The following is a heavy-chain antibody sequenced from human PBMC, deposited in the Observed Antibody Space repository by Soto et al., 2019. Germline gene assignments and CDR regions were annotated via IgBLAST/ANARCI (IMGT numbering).Heavy chain of an antibody. D-gene: IGHD3-22*01. V-gene: IGHV3-23*01. CDR2: ISTSGNNI. CDR3: AIYSRDYYSPFDY. J-gene: IGHJ4*02. CDR1: GFTFSRNA. Sequence: GGSLRLSCAASGFTFSRNAMSWVRQTPGKGLEWVSTISTSGNNIYYTGSVRGRFTISRDNSKSTLYLQMNSLRAEDAAIYYCAIYSRDYYSPFDYWGQGTLVTVSS.